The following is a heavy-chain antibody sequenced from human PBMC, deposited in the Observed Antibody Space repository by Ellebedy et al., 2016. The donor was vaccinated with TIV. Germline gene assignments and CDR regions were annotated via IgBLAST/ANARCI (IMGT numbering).Heavy chain of an antibody. Sequence: GESLKISCAASGFIFNNYAMGWVRQAPGKGLECVSDISISGETTYYADSVKGRFTISRDDSKSTLYLQLNSLRAEDTAVYYCVKDRGGNYRAYYFDSWGQGTLVTVSS. CDR1: GFIFNNYA. J-gene: IGHJ4*02. V-gene: IGHV3-23*01. CDR2: ISISGETT. D-gene: IGHD3-16*01. CDR3: VKDRGGNYRAYYFDS.